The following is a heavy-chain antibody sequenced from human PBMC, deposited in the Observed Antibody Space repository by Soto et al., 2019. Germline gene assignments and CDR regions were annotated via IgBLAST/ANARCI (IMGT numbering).Heavy chain of an antibody. Sequence: PSETLSLTXTVSGGSISSSSYYWGWIRQPPGKGLEWIGSIYYSGNTYYNPSLKSRVSMSVDTSNNQFSLKLNSVTAADTAVYYCARDAGYCNSVSCYPYNMDVWGQGTTVTVSS. D-gene: IGHD2-15*01. V-gene: IGHV4-39*07. CDR1: GGSISSSSYY. J-gene: IGHJ6*02. CDR2: IYYSGNT. CDR3: ARDAGYCNSVSCYPYNMDV.